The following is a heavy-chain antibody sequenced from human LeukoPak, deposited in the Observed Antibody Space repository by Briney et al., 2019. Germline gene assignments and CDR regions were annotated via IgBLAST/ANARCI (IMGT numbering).Heavy chain of an antibody. D-gene: IGHD2-15*01. CDR1: GYTFTTYW. V-gene: IGHV5-51*01. CDR2: IYPGDSDT. J-gene: IGHJ4*02. CDR3: ARSLPQYCSGGSCYFPD. Sequence: GESLQISCKGSGYTFTTYWIGWVRQMPGKGLEWMGIIYPGDSDTRYSPSFQGQVTISADKSISTAYLQWSSLKASDTAMYYCARSLPQYCSGGSCYFPDWGQGTLVTVSS.